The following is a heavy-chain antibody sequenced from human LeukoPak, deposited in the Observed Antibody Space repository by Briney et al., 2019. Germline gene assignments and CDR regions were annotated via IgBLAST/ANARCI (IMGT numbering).Heavy chain of an antibody. CDR2: ISGSGGST. V-gene: IGHV3-23*01. CDR3: AKGGEYSSSWAFDY. CDR1: GCTFSSYA. D-gene: IGHD6-13*01. J-gene: IGHJ4*02. Sequence: GGSLRLSCAASGCTFSSYAMSWVRQAPGKGLEWVSAISGSGGSTYYADSVKGRFTISRDNSKNTLYLQMNSLRAEDTAVYYCAKGGEYSSSWAFDYWGQGTLVTVSS.